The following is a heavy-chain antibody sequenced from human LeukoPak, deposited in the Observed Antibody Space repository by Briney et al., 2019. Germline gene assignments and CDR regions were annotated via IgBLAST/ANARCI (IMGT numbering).Heavy chain of an antibody. Sequence: SETLSLTCTVSGGSISSYYWSWIRQPPGKGLEWIGYIYYSGSTNYNPSLKSRVTISVDTSKNQFSLKLSSVAAADAAVYYCARPDEPPAATGNAFDIWGQGTMVTVSS. J-gene: IGHJ3*02. V-gene: IGHV4-59*12. CDR3: ARPDEPPAATGNAFDI. CDR1: GGSISSYY. CDR2: IYYSGST. D-gene: IGHD1-14*01.